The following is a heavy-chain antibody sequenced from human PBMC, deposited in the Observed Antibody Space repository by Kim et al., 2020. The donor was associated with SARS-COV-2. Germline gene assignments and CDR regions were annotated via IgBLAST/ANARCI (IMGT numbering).Heavy chain of an antibody. CDR3: AKSGSGSYPSLYDY. J-gene: IGHJ4*02. CDR1: GFTFSSYG. V-gene: IGHV3-30*18. D-gene: IGHD1-26*01. CDR2: ISYDGSNK. Sequence: GGSLRLSCAASGFTFSSYGMHWVRQAPGKGLEWVAVISYDGSNKYCADSVKGRFTISRDNSKNTLYLQMNSLRAEDTAVYYCAKSGSGSYPSLYDYWGQGTLVTISS.